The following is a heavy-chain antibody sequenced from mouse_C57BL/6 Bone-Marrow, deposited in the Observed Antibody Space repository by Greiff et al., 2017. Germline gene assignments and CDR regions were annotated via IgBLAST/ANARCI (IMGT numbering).Heavy chain of an antibody. V-gene: IGHV1-54*01. Sequence: VQLQQSGAELVRPGTSVKVSCKASGYAFTNYLLEWVKQRPGQGLEWIGVINPGSGGTNYNEKLKGKATLSADKSSSTAYMQLSILTSEDSAVYCCAREGGYYYGSSYWDGAMDYWGQGTSVTVSS. D-gene: IGHD1-1*01. CDR2: INPGSGGT. J-gene: IGHJ4*01. CDR3: AREGGYYYGSSYWDGAMDY. CDR1: GYAFTNYL.